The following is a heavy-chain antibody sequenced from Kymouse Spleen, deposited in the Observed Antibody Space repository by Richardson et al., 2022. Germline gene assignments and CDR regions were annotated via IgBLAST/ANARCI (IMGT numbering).Heavy chain of an antibody. V-gene: IGHV3-15*01. CDR3: TTDEITMVRGVRGMDV. CDR2: IKSKTDGGTT. D-gene: IGHD3-10*01. CDR1: GFTFSNAW. Sequence: EVQLVESGGGLVKPGGSLRLSCAASGFTFSNAWMSWVRQAPGKGLEWVGRIKSKTDGGTTDYAAPVKGRFTISRDDSKNTLYLQMNSLKTEDTAVYYCTTDEITMVRGVRGMDVWGQGTTVTVSS. J-gene: IGHJ6*02.